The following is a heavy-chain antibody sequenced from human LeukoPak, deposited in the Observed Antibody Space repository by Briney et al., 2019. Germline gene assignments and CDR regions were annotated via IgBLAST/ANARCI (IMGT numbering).Heavy chain of an antibody. CDR2: IIPIFGTA. V-gene: IGHV1-69*01. Sequence: ASVKVSCKASGGTFSSYAISWVRQAPGQGLEWMGGIIPIFGTANYAQKFQGRVTITADESTSTAYMELSSLRSEDTAVYYCARALRYCSSTGCYTDVAFDIWGQGTMVTVSS. J-gene: IGHJ3*02. CDR1: GGTFSSYA. D-gene: IGHD2-2*02. CDR3: ARALRYCSSTGCYTDVAFDI.